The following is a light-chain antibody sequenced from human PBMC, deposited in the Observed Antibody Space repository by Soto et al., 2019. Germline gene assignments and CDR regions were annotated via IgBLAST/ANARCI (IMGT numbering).Light chain of an antibody. CDR1: QSVSSK. CDR2: GAS. V-gene: IGKV3-15*01. Sequence: EIVMTQSPATLSVSPGERVTLYCRASQSVSSKLAWYQQKPGQSPRLLIYGASTRATGVPARFSGSGSGTEFTLTISSLQSEDFAVYYCQQYNQWPPLTFGGGTKVDIK. CDR3: QQYNQWPPLT. J-gene: IGKJ4*01.